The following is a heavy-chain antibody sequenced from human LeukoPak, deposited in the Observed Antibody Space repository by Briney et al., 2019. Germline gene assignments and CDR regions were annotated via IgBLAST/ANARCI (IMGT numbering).Heavy chain of an antibody. CDR3: ARDGLGATYFDY. V-gene: IGHV4-39*07. J-gene: IGHJ4*02. Sequence: SETLSLTCTVSGGSISSSSYSWGWVRQPPGKGLEWIGSIYYSGSTYYNPSLKSRVTISVDTSKNQFSLKLSSVTAADTAVYYCARDGLGATYFDYWGQGTLVTVSS. CDR2: IYYSGST. D-gene: IGHD1-26*01. CDR1: GGSISSSSYS.